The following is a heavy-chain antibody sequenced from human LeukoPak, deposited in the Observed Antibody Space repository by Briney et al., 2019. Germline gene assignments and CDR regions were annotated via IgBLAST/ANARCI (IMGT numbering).Heavy chain of an antibody. CDR2: IYHSGST. J-gene: IGHJ4*02. CDR1: GGSSSSSSYY. CDR3: AGSMVRGVIKLDY. V-gene: IGHV4-39*07. Sequence: PSETLSLTCTVSGGSSSSSSYYWGWIRQPPGKGLEWIGSIYHSGSTYYNPSLKSRVTISVDTSKNQFSLKLSSVTAADTAVYYCAGSMVRGVIKLDYWGQGTLVTVSS. D-gene: IGHD3-10*01.